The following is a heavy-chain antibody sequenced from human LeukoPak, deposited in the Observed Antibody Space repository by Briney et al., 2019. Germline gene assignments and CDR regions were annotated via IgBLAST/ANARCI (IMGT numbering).Heavy chain of an antibody. CDR1: GFTVSSNY. CDR3: ARALGDSSGYYDY. D-gene: IGHD3-22*01. V-gene: IGHV3-66*01. J-gene: IGHJ4*02. Sequence: GGSLRLSCAASGFTVSSNYMSWVRQAPGKGLEWVSVIYSGGSTYYADSVKGRFTISRDNSKNTPYLQMNSLRAEDTAVYYCARALGDSSGYYDYWGQGTLVTVSS. CDR2: IYSGGST.